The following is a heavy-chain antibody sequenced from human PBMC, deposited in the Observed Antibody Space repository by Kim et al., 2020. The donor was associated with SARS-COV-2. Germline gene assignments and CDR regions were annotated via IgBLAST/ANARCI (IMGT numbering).Heavy chain of an antibody. CDR1: GGSISSSSYY. Sequence: SETLSLTCTVSGGSISSSSYYWGWIRQPPGKGLEWIGSIYYSGSTYYNPSLKSRVTISVDTSKNQFSLKLSSVTAADTAVYYCARDYYCTNGVCYPPWYYYGMDVWGQGTTVTVS. CDR3: ARDYYCTNGVCYPPWYYYGMDV. CDR2: IYYSGST. V-gene: IGHV4-39*07. J-gene: IGHJ6*02. D-gene: IGHD2-8*01.